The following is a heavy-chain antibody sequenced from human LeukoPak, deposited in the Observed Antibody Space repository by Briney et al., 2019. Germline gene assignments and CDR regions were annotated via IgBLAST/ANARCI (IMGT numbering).Heavy chain of an antibody. CDR3: AKDPGVLVLDGMDV. J-gene: IGHJ6*02. V-gene: IGHV3-33*06. CDR2: IWYDGNNK. Sequence: PGGSLRFSCAASGFTFSSYGMHWVRQAPGKGLEWVAVIWYDGNNKFYADSVKGRFSISRDNSKNTLYLQMNSLRTEDTAAYYCAKDPGVLVLDGMDVWGQGTTVIVSS. CDR1: GFTFSSYG. D-gene: IGHD2/OR15-2a*01.